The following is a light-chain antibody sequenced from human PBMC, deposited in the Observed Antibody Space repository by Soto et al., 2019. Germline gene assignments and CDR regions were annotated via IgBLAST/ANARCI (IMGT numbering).Light chain of an antibody. CDR2: GAS. CDR1: QSVSSSY. Sequence: EIVLTQSPGTLSLSPGERATLSCRASQSVSSSYLVWYQQKPGQAPRLLIYGASSRATGIPDRFSGSGSGADFTLTINRLEPVDFAVYYCQQYGSSPWTFGQGTKVEIK. V-gene: IGKV3-20*01. J-gene: IGKJ1*01. CDR3: QQYGSSPWT.